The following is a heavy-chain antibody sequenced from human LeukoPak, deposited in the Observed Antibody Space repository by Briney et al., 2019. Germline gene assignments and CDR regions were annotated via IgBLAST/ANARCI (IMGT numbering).Heavy chain of an antibody. Sequence: SETLSLTRTVSGGYISSYYLSWIRQPAGKGLEWIGRIYTSGITNYNPSLKSRVTMSVDTSKNQFSLKLSSVTDADTAVYYSARHYSNYANWFDPWGQGTLVTVSS. J-gene: IGHJ5*02. V-gene: IGHV4-4*07. CDR3: ARHYSNYANWFDP. CDR1: GGYISSYY. CDR2: IYTSGIT. D-gene: IGHD4-11*01.